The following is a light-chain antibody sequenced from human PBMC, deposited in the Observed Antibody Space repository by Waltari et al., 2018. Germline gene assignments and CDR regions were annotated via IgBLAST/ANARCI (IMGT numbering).Light chain of an antibody. CDR3: LVWDTSSYV. CDR1: KLWDQY. Sequence: SYVLTQPPSVSVSPGQTAIIRCSGDKLWDQYVSWYQQKPGQSPVLVIFQDTKRPSGMPERFSGSTSGNTATLTISGTQPMDEADYYCLVWDTSSYVFGTGTKVTVL. J-gene: IGLJ1*01. CDR2: QDT. V-gene: IGLV3-1*01.